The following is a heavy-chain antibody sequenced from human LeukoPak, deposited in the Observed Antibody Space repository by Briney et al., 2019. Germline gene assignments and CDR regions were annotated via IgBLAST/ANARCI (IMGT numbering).Heavy chain of an antibody. J-gene: IGHJ6*02. Sequence: GGSLRLSCAASGFTVSSNYMSWVRQAPGKGLEWVSVIYSGGSTYYADSVKGRFTISRDNSKNTLYLQMNSLRAEDTAVYYCARLVLARARNGMDVWGQGTTVTVSS. CDR3: ARLVLARARNGMDV. V-gene: IGHV3-66*01. CDR2: IYSGGST. CDR1: GFTVSSNY.